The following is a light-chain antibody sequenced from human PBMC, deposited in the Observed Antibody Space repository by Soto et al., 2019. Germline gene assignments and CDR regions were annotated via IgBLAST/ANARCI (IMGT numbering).Light chain of an antibody. CDR2: DAS. V-gene: IGKV1-27*01. CDR3: QKYNSAPQT. CDR1: QTISTW. Sequence: DIQVTQSPPTLSASVGDRVTITCRASQTISTWMAWYQQKPGKAPKLLVYDASTLQSGVPSRFSGSGSGTDFTLTISSLQPEDVATYYCQKYNSAPQTFGQGTRLEIK. J-gene: IGKJ5*01.